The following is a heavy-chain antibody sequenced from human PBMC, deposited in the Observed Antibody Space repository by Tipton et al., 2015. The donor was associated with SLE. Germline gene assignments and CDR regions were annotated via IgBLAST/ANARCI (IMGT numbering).Heavy chain of an antibody. Sequence: SLRFSCTTSGFTFEDYSMHWVRQAPGKGLEWVSGINWTGVSLGHADSVKGRFTISRDNAKNSLYLQMHSLRVEDTALYFCAREKDGYNIFDYWGQGTLVAVSS. D-gene: IGHD5-24*01. V-gene: IGHV3-9*01. CDR3: AREKDGYNIFDY. CDR1: GFTFEDYS. J-gene: IGHJ4*02. CDR2: INWTGVSL.